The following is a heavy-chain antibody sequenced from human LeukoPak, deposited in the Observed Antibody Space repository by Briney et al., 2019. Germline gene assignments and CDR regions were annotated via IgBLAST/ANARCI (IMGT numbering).Heavy chain of an antibody. CDR3: AREGAVAGTGIDY. J-gene: IGHJ4*02. Sequence: PGGSLRLSCAASGFTFSSYSMNWVRQAPGKGLEWVSSISRSSSYIHYADSVKGRFTISRDNAKNSLYLQMNSLRVEETAVYYCAREGAVAGTGIDYWGQGTLVTVSS. CDR2: ISRSSSYI. D-gene: IGHD6-19*01. V-gene: IGHV3-21*01. CDR1: GFTFSSYS.